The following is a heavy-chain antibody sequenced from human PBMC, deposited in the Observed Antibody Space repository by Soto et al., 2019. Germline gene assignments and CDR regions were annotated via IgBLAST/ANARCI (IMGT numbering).Heavy chain of an antibody. D-gene: IGHD1-1*01. J-gene: IGHJ6*02. CDR3: ARSINWYSYYYGMDV. Sequence: ASVKVSCKASGYTFSSYDINWVRQANGQGLEWMGWMNPSSVNTGYAQKFQGRVTMTRNTSISTAYMELSSLKSEDTAVYYCARSINWYSYYYGMDVWGQGTTVTVSS. CDR1: GYTFSSYD. V-gene: IGHV1-8*01. CDR2: MNPSSVNT.